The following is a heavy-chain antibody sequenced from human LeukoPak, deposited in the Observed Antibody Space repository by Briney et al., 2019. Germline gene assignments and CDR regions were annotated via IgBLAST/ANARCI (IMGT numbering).Heavy chain of an antibody. D-gene: IGHD3-3*01. CDR3: ARRGSITIFGVVSDYYYYMDV. CDR2: INHSGST. CDR1: GGSFSGYY. J-gene: IGHJ6*03. Sequence: PSETLSLTCAVYGGSFSGYYWSWIRQPPGKGLEWIGEINHSGSTNCNPSLKGRVTISVDTSKNQFSLKLSSVTAADTAVYYCARRGSITIFGVVSDYYYYMDVWGKGTTVTVSS. V-gene: IGHV4-34*01.